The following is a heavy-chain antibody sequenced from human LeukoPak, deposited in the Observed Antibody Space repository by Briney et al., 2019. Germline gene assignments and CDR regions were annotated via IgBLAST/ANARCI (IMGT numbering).Heavy chain of an antibody. CDR2: TRGSGHTT. CDR3: AKVFRGLYRDYYGMDV. CDR1: GFTFAKYA. D-gene: IGHD4-11*01. J-gene: IGHJ6*02. Sequence: WGSLRLSGAASGFTFAKYAITWIRQAPGKGLEWVSSTRGSGHTTYYADSVKGRFTISRDNSKNTLYLQMNSLRAEDTAVYYCAKVFRGLYRDYYGMDVWGQGTTVTVSS. V-gene: IGHV3-23*01.